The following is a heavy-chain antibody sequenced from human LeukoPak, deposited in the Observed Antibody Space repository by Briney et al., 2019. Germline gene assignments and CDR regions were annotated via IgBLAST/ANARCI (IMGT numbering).Heavy chain of an antibody. D-gene: IGHD5-12*01. CDR1: GYTFTSYG. J-gene: IGHJ5*02. CDR2: ISAYNGKK. Sequence: ASVKVSCKASGYTFTSYGISWVRQAPGQRLEWMGWISAYNGKKHNAQKLQGSVTMTTATSTSTAYMELRSLRSDDTAVYYCARDPGIVATTPNWFDPWGQGTLVTVSS. CDR3: ARDPGIVATTPNWFDP. V-gene: IGHV1-18*04.